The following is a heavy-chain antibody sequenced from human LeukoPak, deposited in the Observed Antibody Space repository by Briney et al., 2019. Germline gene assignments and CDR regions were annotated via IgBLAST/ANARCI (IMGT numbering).Heavy chain of an antibody. J-gene: IGHJ4*02. V-gene: IGHV4-34*01. D-gene: IGHD3-16*02. Sequence: GSLRLSCAASGFTFSSYAMSWVRQAPGKGLEWIGEINHSGSTNYNPSLKSRVTISVDTSKNQFSLKLSSVTAADTAVYYCARGPRYYDYVWGSYRLNYFDYWGQGTLVTVSS. CDR1: GFTFSSYA. CDR2: INHSGST. CDR3: ARGPRYYDYVWGSYRLNYFDY.